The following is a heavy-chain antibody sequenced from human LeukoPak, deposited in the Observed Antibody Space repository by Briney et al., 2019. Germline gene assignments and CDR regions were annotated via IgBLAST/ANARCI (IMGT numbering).Heavy chain of an antibody. CDR1: GGSLSSYY. CDR3: ARYSNAVAGARWFDN. D-gene: IGHD2-21*01. CDR2: IYYSGST. J-gene: IGHJ5*02. V-gene: IGHV4-59*01. Sequence: PSETLSLTCTVSGGSLSSYYWSWIRQPPGKELEWIGYIYYSGSTNYNPSLKSRVTMSLDTSRNQFSLKLTSVTAADTAVYYCARYSNAVAGARWFDNWGQGTLVTVSS.